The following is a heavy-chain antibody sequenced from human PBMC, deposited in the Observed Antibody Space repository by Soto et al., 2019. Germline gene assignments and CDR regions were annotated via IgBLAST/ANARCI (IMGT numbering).Heavy chain of an antibody. J-gene: IGHJ4*02. CDR3: ARSLFMVAPDNEPFDY. CDR1: GYTFTDYY. CDR2: INSKNGGT. V-gene: IGHV1-2*02. D-gene: IGHD5-12*01. Sequence: ASVKVSCKASGYTFTDYYIHWVRQAPGQGLEWMGWINSKNGGTKYVQKFQGRVTMTRDTSITTAYMELTSLRADDTAMYFCARSLFMVAPDNEPFDYWDQGTLVTVSS.